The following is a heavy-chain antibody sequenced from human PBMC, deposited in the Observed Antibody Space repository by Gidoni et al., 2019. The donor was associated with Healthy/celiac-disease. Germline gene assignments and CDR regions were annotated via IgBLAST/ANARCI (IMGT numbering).Heavy chain of an antibody. J-gene: IGHJ6*04. Sequence: EVQLVETGGGLIQPGGSLRLSCAAPRFTVSSNYQSWVRQAPGKGLELVSVIYSGGSTYYADSVKGRFTISRDNSKNTLYLQMNSLRAEDTAVYYCARDLVGSGWYGRYYYGMDVWGKGTTVTVSS. CDR1: RFTVSSNY. CDR3: ARDLVGSGWYGRYYYGMDV. D-gene: IGHD6-19*01. CDR2: IYSGGST. V-gene: IGHV3-53*02.